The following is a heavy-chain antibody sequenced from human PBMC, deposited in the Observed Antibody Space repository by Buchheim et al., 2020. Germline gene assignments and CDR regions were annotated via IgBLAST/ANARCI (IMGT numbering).Heavy chain of an antibody. CDR2: IKQDGSEK. V-gene: IGHV3-7*01. Sequence: EVQVVESGGGLVQPGGSLRLSCAVSGFTLSSYWMSWVRQAPGKGLEWVANIKQDGSEKYYVDSVKGRFTISRDNAKNSLYLQMNSLRAEDTAVYYCAKVGGMGEFYYYYYGMDVWGQGTT. CDR1: GFTLSSYW. CDR3: AKVGGMGEFYYYYYGMDV. J-gene: IGHJ6*02. D-gene: IGHD3-16*01.